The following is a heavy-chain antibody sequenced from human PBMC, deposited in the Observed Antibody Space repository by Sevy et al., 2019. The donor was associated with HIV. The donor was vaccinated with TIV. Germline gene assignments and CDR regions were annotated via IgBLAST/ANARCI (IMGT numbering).Heavy chain of an antibody. V-gene: IGHV3-23*01. J-gene: IGHJ4*02. Sequence: GGSLRLSCAASGFNFRTYGMSWVRQAPGKGLEWVSVISNSGGDTHYADSVKGRFTISRDNSKDTLYLQMNSLRPEDPAVYYCAKLGSDTGTSNGMEYWGQGTLVTVSS. CDR1: GFNFRTYG. CDR2: ISNSGGDT. D-gene: IGHD1-26*01. CDR3: AKLGSDTGTSNGMEY.